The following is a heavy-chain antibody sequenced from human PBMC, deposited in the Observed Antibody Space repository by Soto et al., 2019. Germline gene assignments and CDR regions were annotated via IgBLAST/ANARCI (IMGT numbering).Heavy chain of an antibody. D-gene: IGHD6-13*01. CDR2: INPNSGGT. J-gene: IGHJ3*02. Sequence: ASVKVSCKASGYTFTGYYIHWVRQAPGQGLEWMGWINPNSGGTNYAQKFQGWVTMTRDTSISTAYMELSRLRSDDTAVYYCARGRAAAPPGGDAFDIWGQGTMVTVSS. V-gene: IGHV1-2*04. CDR3: ARGRAAAPPGGDAFDI. CDR1: GYTFTGYY.